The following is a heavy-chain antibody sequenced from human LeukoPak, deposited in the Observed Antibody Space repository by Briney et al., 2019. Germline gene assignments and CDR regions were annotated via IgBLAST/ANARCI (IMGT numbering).Heavy chain of an antibody. D-gene: IGHD3-9*01. V-gene: IGHV4-34*01. Sequence: PSETLSLTCTVSGGSISSYYWSWIRQPPGKGLEWIGEINHSGSTNYNPSLKSRVTISVDTSKNQFSLNLSSVTAADTAVYYCARGPLYYDILTRTRYFDYWGQGTLVTVSS. CDR2: INHSGST. J-gene: IGHJ4*02. CDR3: ARGPLYYDILTRTRYFDY. CDR1: GGSISSYY.